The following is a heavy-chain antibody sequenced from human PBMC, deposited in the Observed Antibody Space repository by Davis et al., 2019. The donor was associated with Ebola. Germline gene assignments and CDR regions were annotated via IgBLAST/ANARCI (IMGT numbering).Heavy chain of an antibody. CDR3: VKDSDSGTYFRLDT. CDR2: IWYDGTNR. CDR1: GFTVTNYG. Sequence: PGGSLRLSCEASGFTVTNYGMHWVRQPSGKGLEWVASIWYDGTNRFYAESVKGRVTISRDGSKNTLDLHMNSLRAEDTGVYYCVKDSDSGTYFRLDTWGQGTLVTVSS. D-gene: IGHD1-26*01. J-gene: IGHJ4*02. V-gene: IGHV3-33*06.